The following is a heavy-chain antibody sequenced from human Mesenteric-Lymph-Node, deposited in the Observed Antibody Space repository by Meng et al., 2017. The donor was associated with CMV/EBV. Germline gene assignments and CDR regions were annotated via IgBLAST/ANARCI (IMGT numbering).Heavy chain of an antibody. J-gene: IGHJ4*02. V-gene: IGHV3-23*03. CDR1: GFTFSSHF. CDR3: GRGDY. CDR2: IYSGGRTT. Sequence: GESLKISCAASGFTFSSHFMTWVRQAPGKGLDWVSVIYSGGRTTFYADSVKGRFTISRDNSKNTLYLQMNSLRAEDTAVYYCGRGDYWGQGTLVTVSS.